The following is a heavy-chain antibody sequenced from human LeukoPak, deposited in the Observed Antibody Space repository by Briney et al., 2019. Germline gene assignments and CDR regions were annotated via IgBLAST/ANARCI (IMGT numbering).Heavy chain of an antibody. CDR1: GFTFSSNG. CDR2: ISDSSSRT. Sequence: GGSLRLSCVASGFTFSSNGMNWVRQAPGKGLEWVSVISDSSSRTYYSDSVKGRFTISRDNSKNTLYLQMNNLKAEDTAVYYCARGRSGSYYVVDSWGQGVLVTVSS. J-gene: IGHJ4*02. V-gene: IGHV3-23*01. CDR3: ARGRSGSYYVVDS. D-gene: IGHD1-26*01.